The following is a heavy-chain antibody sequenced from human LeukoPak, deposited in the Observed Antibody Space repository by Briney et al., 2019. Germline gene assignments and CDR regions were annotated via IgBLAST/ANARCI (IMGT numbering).Heavy chain of an antibody. CDR3: ARVYSSGWYYFDY. CDR2: IYHSGST. V-gene: IGHV4-30-2*01. CDR1: GGSISSGGYS. J-gene: IGHJ4*02. D-gene: IGHD6-19*01. Sequence: SQTLSLTCAVSGGSISSGGYSWSWIRQPPGKGLEWIGYIYHSGSTYYSPSLKSRVTISVDRSKNQFSLKLSSVTAADTAVYYCARVYSSGWYYFDYWGQGTLVTVSS.